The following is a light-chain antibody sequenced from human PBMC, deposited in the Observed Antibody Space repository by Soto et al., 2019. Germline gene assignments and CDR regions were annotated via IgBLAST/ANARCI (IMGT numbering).Light chain of an antibody. CDR3: QQYGSSQYT. Sequence: EIVLTQSPGTLSLSPGEKATLSCRASQTVSSSYLAWYRQKPGQAPRLLIYGASSRAAGVPDRFSGSGSGTDFTLTISRLEPEDFAMFYCQQYGSSQYTFGQGTKLEIK. V-gene: IGKV3-20*01. CDR2: GAS. CDR1: QTVSSSY. J-gene: IGKJ2*01.